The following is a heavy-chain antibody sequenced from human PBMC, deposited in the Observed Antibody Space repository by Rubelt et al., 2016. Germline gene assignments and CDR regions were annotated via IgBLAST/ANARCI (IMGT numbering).Heavy chain of an antibody. CDR1: GFTLSDRW. CDR3: ASPPTVPRD. CDR2: IHPDRST. D-gene: IGHD4-17*01. J-gene: IGHJ4*02. V-gene: IGHV3-74*01. Sequence: EAEMVESGGGLVRPGGSLRLSCAASGFTLSDRWMHWVRQAPGKGLAWVSGIHPDRSTRYADSVKGRFTIFSENAKNAVDPQMNSLIVEDTAVYYCASPPTVPRDWGQGTLVTVAS.